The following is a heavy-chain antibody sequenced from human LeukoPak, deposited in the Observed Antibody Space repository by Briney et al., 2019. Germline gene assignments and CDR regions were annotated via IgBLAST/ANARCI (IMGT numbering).Heavy chain of an antibody. J-gene: IGHJ4*02. CDR2: IYTSGNT. CDR1: GGSISSGSYY. Sequence: PSETLSLTCTVSGGSISSGSYYWSWIRQPARKGLEWIGRIYTSGNTNYNPSLKSRVTISVDTSKNQFSLKLSSVTAADTAVYYCAGNYYGSGSYGDYWGQGTLVTVSS. V-gene: IGHV4-61*02. D-gene: IGHD3-10*01. CDR3: AGNYYGSGSYGDY.